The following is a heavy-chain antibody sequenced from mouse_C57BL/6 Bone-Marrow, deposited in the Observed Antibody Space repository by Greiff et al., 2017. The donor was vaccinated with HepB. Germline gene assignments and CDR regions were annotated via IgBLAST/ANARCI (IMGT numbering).Heavy chain of an antibody. V-gene: IGHV10-1*01. Sequence: EVHLVESGGGLVQPKGSLKLSCAASGFSFNTYAMNWVRQAPGKGLEWVARIRSKSNNYATYYADSVKDRFTISRDDSESMLYLQMNNLKTEDTAMYYCVRDYYGSSLDVWGTGTTVTVSS. CDR1: GFSFNTYA. CDR3: VRDYYGSSLDV. CDR2: IRSKSNNYAT. J-gene: IGHJ1*03. D-gene: IGHD1-1*01.